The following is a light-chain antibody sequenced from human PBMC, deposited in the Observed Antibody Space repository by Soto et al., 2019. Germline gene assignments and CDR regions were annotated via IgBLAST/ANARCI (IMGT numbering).Light chain of an antibody. J-gene: IGKJ4*02. CDR1: QSVTSS. CDR2: DAS. Sequence: DIVLTQSPATLSLSPGERATLSCRASQSVTSSLVWYQQKPGQAPRLLIYDASNRATGIPARFSGSGSGTDFTLTISSLEPEDFAVYYCQQRSTWLRASGGGPKVHIK. V-gene: IGKV3-11*01. CDR3: QQRSTWLRA.